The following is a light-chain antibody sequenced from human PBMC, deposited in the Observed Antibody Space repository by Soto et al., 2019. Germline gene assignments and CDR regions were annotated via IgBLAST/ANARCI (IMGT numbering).Light chain of an antibody. CDR1: SSDVGGYNY. Sequence: SALTQPRSVSGSPGQSVTISCTGTSSDVGGYNYVSWYQQHPGKAPKLMIYDVSKRPSGVPDRFSGSKSGNTASLTISGLQAEDEDDYYCCSYAGSYTLFVFGTGTKVTVL. J-gene: IGLJ1*01. CDR2: DVS. CDR3: CSYAGSYTLFV. V-gene: IGLV2-11*01.